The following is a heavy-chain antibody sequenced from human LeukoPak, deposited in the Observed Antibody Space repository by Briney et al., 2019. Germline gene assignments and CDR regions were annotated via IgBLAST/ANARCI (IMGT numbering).Heavy chain of an antibody. V-gene: IGHV3-7*03. CDR1: GFTFSSFW. D-gene: IGHD3-9*01. J-gene: IGHJ4*02. Sequence: GGYLRLSCAASGFTFSSFWMSCVRQAPGKGLEWVANIRKDGSLQYYVDSVEGRFTISRDNAKNSLYLQMNTLRADDTAVYYCTRVSGGYDMSDYWGQGTLVTVSS. CDR3: TRVSGGYDMSDY. CDR2: IRKDGSLQ.